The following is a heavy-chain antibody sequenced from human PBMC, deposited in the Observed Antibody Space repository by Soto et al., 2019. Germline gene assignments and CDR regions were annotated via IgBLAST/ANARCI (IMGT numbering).Heavy chain of an antibody. CDR2: ISAYNGNT. J-gene: IGHJ5*02. CDR1: GYTFTSYG. D-gene: IGHD3-22*01. CDR3: VREPHYYDSSGYYPRWFDP. Sequence: QVQLVQSGAEVKKPGASVKVSCKASGYTFTSYGISWVRQAPGQGLEWMGWISAYNGNTNYAQKLQGRVTMTTDTSTSTAYMELRSLRSDDTAVYYCVREPHYYDSSGYYPRWFDPWGQGTLVTVSS. V-gene: IGHV1-18*01.